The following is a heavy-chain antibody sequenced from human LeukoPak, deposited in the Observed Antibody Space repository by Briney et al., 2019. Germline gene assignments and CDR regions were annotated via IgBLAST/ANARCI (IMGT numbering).Heavy chain of an antibody. J-gene: IGHJ4*02. CDR1: GGTCSSYA. D-gene: IGHD6-19*01. Sequence: GSSVKGSCTASGGTCSSYAISWLRQAPGQGLEWMGGIIPIFGTANYAQKFQGRVTITADESTSTAYMELSSLRSEDTAVYYCAREPGIAVAGYAFDYWGQGTLVTVSS. V-gene: IGHV1-69*01. CDR3: AREPGIAVAGYAFDY. CDR2: IIPIFGTA.